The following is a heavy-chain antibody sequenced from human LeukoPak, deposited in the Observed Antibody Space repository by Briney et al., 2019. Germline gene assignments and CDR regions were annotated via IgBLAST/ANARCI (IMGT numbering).Heavy chain of an antibody. V-gene: IGHV1-69*04. CDR3: ARGIAYSSSSARGYNYYFYGMAV. D-gene: IGHD6-6*01. Sequence: ASVKVSCKASGGTFSSYAISWVRQAPGQGLEWMGRIIPIVGIANYEQQFQGRVTINADKSTSTAYMELSSLRSEDTAVYYCARGIAYSSSSARGYNYYFYGMAVWGQGTTVTVSS. J-gene: IGHJ6*02. CDR1: GGTFSSYA. CDR2: IIPIVGIA.